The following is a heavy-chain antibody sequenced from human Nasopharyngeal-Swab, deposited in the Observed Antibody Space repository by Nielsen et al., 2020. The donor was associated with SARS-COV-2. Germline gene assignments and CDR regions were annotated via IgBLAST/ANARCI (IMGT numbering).Heavy chain of an antibody. V-gene: IGHV6-1*01. Sequence: SQTLSLTCVISGDCVSNNGATWNWIRQSPSRGLEWLGRTYNRSKWKNDYAVSVTSRLTIYPDTSKNQFSLQLSSVTTEDTAIYYCARGGVYYYGMDVWGQGTTVTVSS. J-gene: IGHJ6*02. CDR1: GDCVSNNGAT. CDR3: ARGGVYYYGMDV. CDR2: TYNRSKWKN. D-gene: IGHD6-25*01.